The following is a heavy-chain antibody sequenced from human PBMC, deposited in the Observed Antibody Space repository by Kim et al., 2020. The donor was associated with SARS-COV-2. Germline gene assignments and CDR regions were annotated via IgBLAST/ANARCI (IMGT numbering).Heavy chain of an antibody. Sequence: GGSLRLSCVASGFTFKNYAMVWIRQVPGKGLEWVSAISGSGDTTYYRDSVKGRFTISRDNSQSTLYVQMNSLRVEDTAVYFCAKDIGDYITRSYFNSFDPCGQGTLVTVSS. CDR1: GFTFKNYA. CDR3: AKDIGDYITRSYFNSFDP. J-gene: IGHJ5*02. CDR2: ISGSGDTT. V-gene: IGHV3-23*01. D-gene: IGHD3-10*01.